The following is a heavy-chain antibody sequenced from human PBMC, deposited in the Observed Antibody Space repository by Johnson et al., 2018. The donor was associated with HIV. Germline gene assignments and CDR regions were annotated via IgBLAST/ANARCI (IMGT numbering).Heavy chain of an antibody. V-gene: IGHV3-30*02. CDR1: GFTFSSYG. D-gene: IGHD4-23*01. J-gene: IGHJ3*02. Sequence: QVQLVESGGGVVQPGGSLRLSCAASGFTFSSYGMHWVRQAPGKGLEWVAFIRYDGSNKYYADSVKGRFTISRDNSKFTLYLQMNSLRAEDTAVYYCAKDPVVTRAFDIWGQGTMVTVSS. CDR3: AKDPVVTRAFDI. CDR2: IRYDGSNK.